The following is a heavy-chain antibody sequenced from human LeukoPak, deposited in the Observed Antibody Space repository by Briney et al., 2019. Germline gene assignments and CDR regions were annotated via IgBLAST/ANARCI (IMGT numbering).Heavy chain of an antibody. CDR2: INYSGST. CDR3: ARGRGYCTNGICLYYYYDYVDV. D-gene: IGHD2-8*01. V-gene: IGHV4-34*01. J-gene: IGHJ6*03. CDR1: GGSFSGFS. Sequence: SETLSLTCAVYGGSFSGFSWSWIRQPPGKGLEWIGEINYSGSTNYNPSLKSRVTISVDTSKNQFSLKLSSVTAAETAVYYCARGRGYCTNGICLYYYYDYVDVWGKGTTVTVSS.